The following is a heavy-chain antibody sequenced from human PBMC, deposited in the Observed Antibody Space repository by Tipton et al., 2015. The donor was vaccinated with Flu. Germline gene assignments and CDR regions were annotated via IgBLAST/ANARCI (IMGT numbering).Heavy chain of an antibody. CDR2: ISSSGSTI. J-gene: IGHJ3*02. Sequence: SLRLSCAASGFTFSDYYMSWIRQAPGKGLEWVSYISSSGSTIYYADSVKGRFTISRDNAKNSLYLQMNSLRAEDTAVYYCAGDSQYYDSSGYYPDAFDIWGQGTMVTVSS. CDR1: GFTFSDYY. D-gene: IGHD3-22*01. CDR3: AGDSQYYDSSGYYPDAFDI. V-gene: IGHV3-11*01.